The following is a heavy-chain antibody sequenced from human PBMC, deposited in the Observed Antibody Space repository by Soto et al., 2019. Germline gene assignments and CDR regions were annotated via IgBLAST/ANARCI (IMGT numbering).Heavy chain of an antibody. CDR1: GGSFSAYY. CDR3: AKFKNHYYYGLDV. J-gene: IGHJ6*02. Sequence: KPSETLSLTCAVYGGSFSAYYWSWFRQPPGKGLEWIGAINQSGSTNYNPSLRSRVTISVDTSKNHFSLNLTSVTAADTAVYYCAKFKNHYYYGLDVWGQGTTVTVSS. CDR2: INQSGST. V-gene: IGHV4-34*01.